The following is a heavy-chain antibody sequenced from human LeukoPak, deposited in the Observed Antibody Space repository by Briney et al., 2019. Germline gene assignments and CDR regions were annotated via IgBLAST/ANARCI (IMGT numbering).Heavy chain of an antibody. J-gene: IGHJ4*02. CDR3: AEDHDNGDYYYYFDS. CDR1: GFSFDTYA. Sequence: GGSLRLSCVASGFSFDTYAMSWVRQPPGKGLEWVSGISDTGRKRHYTDSVKGRFTISRDNSKNTLHLQMNSLRAEDTALYFCAEDHDNGDYYYYFDSWGQGTLVTVSS. D-gene: IGHD2-21*02. V-gene: IGHV3-23*01. CDR2: ISDTGRKR.